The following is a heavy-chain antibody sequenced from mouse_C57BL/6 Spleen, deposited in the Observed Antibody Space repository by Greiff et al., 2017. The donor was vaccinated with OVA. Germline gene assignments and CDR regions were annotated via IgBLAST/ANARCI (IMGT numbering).Heavy chain of an antibody. V-gene: IGHV1-5*01. Sequence: EVKLVESGTVLARPGASVKMSCKPSGYTFTSYWMHWVKQRPGQGLEWIGAIYPGNSDTSYNQKFKGKAKLTAVTSASTAYLELSSLTNEDSAVYYCTRSDYGSSYPFAYWGQGTRVTVSA. CDR2: IYPGNSDT. D-gene: IGHD1-1*01. CDR3: TRSDYGSSYPFAY. CDR1: GYTFTSYW. J-gene: IGHJ3*01.